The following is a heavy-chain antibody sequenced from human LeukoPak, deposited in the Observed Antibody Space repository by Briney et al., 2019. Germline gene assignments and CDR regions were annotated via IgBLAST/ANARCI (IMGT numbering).Heavy chain of an antibody. D-gene: IGHD3-22*01. V-gene: IGHV3-74*01. Sequence: GRSLRLSCAFSGFTFSNYCMHWVRQAPGKGLVCVSRNNSDGSSTNDADYVKGRVTNSRDNAKNTLYLQMSSLRDEDTAVYYCARGYYDSSLVVDYWGQGTLVTVS. J-gene: IGHJ4*02. CDR2: NNSDGSST. CDR3: ARGYYDSSLVVDY. CDR1: GFTFSNYC.